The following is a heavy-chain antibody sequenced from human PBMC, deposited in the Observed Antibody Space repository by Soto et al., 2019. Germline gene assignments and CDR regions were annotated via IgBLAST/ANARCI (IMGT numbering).Heavy chain of an antibody. CDR2: AHHSGRT. J-gene: IGHJ4*02. CDR1: GDSISISNR. CDR3: ARSDATALDF. V-gene: IGHV4-4*02. Sequence: SETLSLTCTVSGDSISISNRWNWVRQPPGKGLEWIGEAHHSGRTNYNPSLKSRVTISVDRSQNLFSLQLTSVTAADTAVYFCARSDATALDFWGKGSLVTVSS.